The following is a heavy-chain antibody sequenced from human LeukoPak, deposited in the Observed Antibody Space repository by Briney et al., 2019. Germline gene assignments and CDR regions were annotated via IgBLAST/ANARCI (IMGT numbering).Heavy chain of an antibody. J-gene: IGHJ4*02. CDR1: GYTFTGYY. Sequence: ALVKVSCKASGYTFTGYYMHWVRQAPGQGLEWMGRINPNSGGTNYAQKFQGRVTMTRDTSISTAYMELSRLRSDDTAVYYCARGTSEGRYYFDYWGQGTLVTVSS. CDR3: ARGTSEGRYYFDY. V-gene: IGHV1-2*06. CDR2: INPNSGGT. D-gene: IGHD1-7*01.